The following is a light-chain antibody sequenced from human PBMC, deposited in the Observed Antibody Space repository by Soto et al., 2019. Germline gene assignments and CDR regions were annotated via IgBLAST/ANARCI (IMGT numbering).Light chain of an antibody. V-gene: IGLV2-14*01. CDR3: NSYTNSDTVI. J-gene: IGLJ2*01. Sequence: SALTQAASVSGSPGQSITISCTGTSSDIGAYHYVSWYQQRPGKAPKVLIYAVNNRPSGISDRFSGSKSGNTASLTISGLQAEDEAVYYCNSYTNSDTVIFGGGTKLTVL. CDR2: AVN. CDR1: SSDIGAYHY.